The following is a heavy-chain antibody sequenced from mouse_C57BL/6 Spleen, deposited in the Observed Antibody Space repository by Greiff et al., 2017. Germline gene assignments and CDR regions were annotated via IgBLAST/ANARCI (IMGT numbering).Heavy chain of an antibody. J-gene: IGHJ2*01. D-gene: IGHD1-1*01. CDR3: AREGPLRFDY. CDR1: GFTFSDYG. Sequence: EVQLQESGGGLVKPGGSLKLSCAASGFTFSDYGMHWVRQAPEKGLEWVAYISSGSSTIYYADTVKGRFTISRDNAKNTLFLQMTSLRSEDTAMYYCAREGPLRFDYWGQGTTLTVSS. CDR2: ISSGSSTI. V-gene: IGHV5-17*01.